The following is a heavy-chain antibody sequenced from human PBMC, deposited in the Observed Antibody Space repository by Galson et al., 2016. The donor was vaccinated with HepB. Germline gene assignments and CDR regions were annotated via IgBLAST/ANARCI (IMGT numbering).Heavy chain of an antibody. D-gene: IGHD3-10*01. CDR2: ITQSGNT. V-gene: IGHV4-34*01. CDR1: GEPFSGHY. J-gene: IGHJ6*02. Sequence: ETLSLTCAVYGEPFSGHYWTWIRQPPGQGLEWIGEITQSGNTNYNPSLMGRVSMSADSSKSQFSLKLMSVTAADTAVYFCARGDVVPKTYTFGTQGLSLLRGRGIDHTVHHQNAMDVWGQGTTVTVSS. CDR3: ARGDVVPKTYTFGTQGLSLLRGRGIDHTVHHQNAMDV.